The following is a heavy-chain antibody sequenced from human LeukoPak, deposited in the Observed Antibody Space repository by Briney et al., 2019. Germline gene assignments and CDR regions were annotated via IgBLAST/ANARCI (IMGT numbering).Heavy chain of an antibody. CDR1: GGSISSRNW. CDR3: VRGRYSSGWFKDKNWFDP. CDR2: IHHSGST. D-gene: IGHD6-19*01. J-gene: IGHJ5*02. Sequence: SETLSLTCAVSGGSISSRNWWSWVRQPPGKGLEWIAEIHHSGSTNYNPSLKSRVTISVDKSKNQFSLKPSSVTAADTAVYYCVRGRYSSGWFKDKNWFDPWGQGIPVTVSS. V-gene: IGHV4-4*02.